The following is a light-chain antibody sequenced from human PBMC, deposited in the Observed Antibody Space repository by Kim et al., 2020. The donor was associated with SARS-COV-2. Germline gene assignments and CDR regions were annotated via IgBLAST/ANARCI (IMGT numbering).Light chain of an antibody. CDR3: SSYTLTSTYV. V-gene: IGLV2-14*03. Sequence: QSALTQPASVSGSPGQSITISCTGTSSDVGGSMFVSWYQQHPDNAPKLIIYDVSNRPSGISNRFSGSKSGNTASLTISALQAVDEADYYCSSYTLTSTYVFGTGTKVTVL. J-gene: IGLJ1*01. CDR1: SSDVGGSMF. CDR2: DVS.